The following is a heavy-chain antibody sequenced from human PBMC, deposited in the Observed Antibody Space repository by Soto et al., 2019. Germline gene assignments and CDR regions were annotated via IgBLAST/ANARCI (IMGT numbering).Heavy chain of an antibody. CDR3: AKRAGGYSYGGNFLFDY. J-gene: IGHJ4*02. V-gene: IGHV3-23*01. CDR1: GFTFSSYA. CDR2: INGSGGST. Sequence: GGSLRLSCAASGFTFSSYAMSWVRQAPGKGLEWVSAINGSGGSTYYADSVKGRFTISRDNSKNTLYLQMNSLRAEDTAVYYCAKRAGGYSYGGNFLFDYWGQGTLVTVSS. D-gene: IGHD5-18*01.